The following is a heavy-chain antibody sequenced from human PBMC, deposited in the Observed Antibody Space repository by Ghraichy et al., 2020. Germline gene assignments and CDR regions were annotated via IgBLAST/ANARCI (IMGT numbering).Heavy chain of an antibody. CDR2: IIPILGIA. J-gene: IGHJ4*02. CDR3: ARVSSSYFGYFDY. Sequence: SVKVSCKASGGTFSSYAISWVRQAPGQGLEWMGRIIPILGIANYAQKFQGRVTITADKSTSTAYMELSSLRSEDTAVYYCARVSSSYFGYFDYWGQGTLVTVSS. V-gene: IGHV1-69*04. D-gene: IGHD6-6*01. CDR1: GGTFSSYA.